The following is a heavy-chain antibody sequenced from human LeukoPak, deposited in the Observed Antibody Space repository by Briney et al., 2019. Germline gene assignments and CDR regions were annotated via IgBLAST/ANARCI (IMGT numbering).Heavy chain of an antibody. D-gene: IGHD3-10*01. CDR1: GFSFEDYG. CDR3: AKFSSGSYSGYFDY. V-gene: IGHV3-9*01. Sequence: GGSLRLSCAASGFSFEDYGMHWVRQAPGKGLEWVAGISWDSGSIGHAVSLKGRFTISRDNAKNSLYLQMNSLTIEDTAMYYCAKFSSGSYSGYFDYWGQGILVTVSS. J-gene: IGHJ4*02. CDR2: ISWDSGSI.